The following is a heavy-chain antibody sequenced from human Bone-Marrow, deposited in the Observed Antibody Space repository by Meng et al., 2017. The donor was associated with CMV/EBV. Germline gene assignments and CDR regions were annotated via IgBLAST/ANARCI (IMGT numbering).Heavy chain of an antibody. Sequence: GESLKISCAVSGFTVSGSSMSWVRQAPGKGLEYVSLIYSAGSGGGTYYADSVKGRFTISRDNSKNTLYLEMNSLRAEDTAMYYCARDLAGTIRRALYGMDVWGQGTTVTVSS. CDR2: IYSAGSGGGT. D-gene: IGHD6-13*01. CDR1: GFTVSGSS. J-gene: IGHJ6*02. CDR3: ARDLAGTIRRALYGMDV. V-gene: IGHV3-53*01.